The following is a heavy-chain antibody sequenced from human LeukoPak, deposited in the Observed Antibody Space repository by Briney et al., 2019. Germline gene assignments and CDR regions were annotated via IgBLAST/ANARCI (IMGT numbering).Heavy chain of an antibody. CDR3: ARDLSKSYYYYYYMDV. V-gene: IGHV1-2*02. CDR1: GYTFTTFD. J-gene: IGHJ6*03. Sequence: ASVKVSCKASGYTFTTFDTNWVRQATGQGLEWMGWINPNSGGTNYAQKFQGRVTMTRDTSISTAYMELSRLRSDDTAVYYCARDLSKSYYYYYYMDVWGKGTTVTVSS. CDR2: INPNSGGT.